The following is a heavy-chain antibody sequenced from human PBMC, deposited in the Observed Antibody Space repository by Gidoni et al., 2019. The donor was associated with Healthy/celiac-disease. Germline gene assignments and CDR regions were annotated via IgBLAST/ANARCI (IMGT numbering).Heavy chain of an antibody. D-gene: IGHD3-22*01. J-gene: IGHJ4*02. CDR2: INPSGGST. Sequence: QVQLVQYGAEVKKHGASVKVSCKASGYTFSSYYMHWVRQAPGQGLEWMGIINPSGGSTSYEQKFQGRVTMTRDTSSSTGYMELSRLRSEDTAVYYCASGGAYYYDSSGYYYYWVQGTLVTVSS. CDR3: ASGGAYYYDSSGYYYY. CDR1: GYTFSSYY. V-gene: IGHV1-46*01.